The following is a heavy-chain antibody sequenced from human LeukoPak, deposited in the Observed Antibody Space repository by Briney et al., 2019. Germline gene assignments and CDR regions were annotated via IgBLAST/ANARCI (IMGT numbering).Heavy chain of an antibody. V-gene: IGHV3-66*02. J-gene: IGHJ4*02. D-gene: IGHD2-2*01. CDR3: ARVPEIQYCSSTTCSPLHFDY. Sequence: PGGSLRLSCGASGFSLSTNYMSWVRQAPGKGLEWVSVIYNDDTTYYADSVTGRFTFSRDYYKNTLYLQMDSLRAEDTAVYYCARVPEIQYCSSTTCSPLHFDYWGQGTLVAVSS. CDR2: IYNDDTT. CDR1: GFSLSTNY.